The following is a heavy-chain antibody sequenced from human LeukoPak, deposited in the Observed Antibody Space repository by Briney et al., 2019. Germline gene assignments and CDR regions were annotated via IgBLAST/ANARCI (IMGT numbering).Heavy chain of an antibody. D-gene: IGHD3-22*01. CDR3: AKDPGYYYDSSGTDY. CDR2: ISGSGGST. J-gene: IGHJ4*02. V-gene: IGHV3-23*01. Sequence: GSLRLSCAASGFTFSSYAMSWVRQASGKGLEWVSAISGSGGSTYYADSVKGRFTISRDNSKNTLYLQMNSLRAEDTAVYYCAKDPGYYYDSSGTDYWGQGTLVTVSS. CDR1: GFTFSSYA.